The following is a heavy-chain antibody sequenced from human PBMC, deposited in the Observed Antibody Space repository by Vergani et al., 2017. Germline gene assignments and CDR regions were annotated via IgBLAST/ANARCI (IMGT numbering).Heavy chain of an antibody. CDR3: ARSRPDCTGGSYPAI. D-gene: IGHD2-8*02. Sequence: QVKLQESGPGLLKPSQTLSLTCTVSGESIRSGSHYWSWIRQPAGKGPEWIGHIHTGGSTDRNPSFKSRATISVDTSKSQFSLNLNSVTVADTAVYYCARSRPDCTGGSYPAIWGQGTLVTVSS. CDR2: IHTGGST. J-gene: IGHJ4*02. CDR1: GESIRSGSHY. V-gene: IGHV4-61*02.